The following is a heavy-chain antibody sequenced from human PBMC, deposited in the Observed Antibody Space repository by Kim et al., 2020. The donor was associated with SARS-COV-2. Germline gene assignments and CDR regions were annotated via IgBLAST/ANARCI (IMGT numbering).Heavy chain of an antibody. CDR3: ARGEAGQGLFGVVIRRPYYFDY. J-gene: IGHJ4*02. CDR1: GGSFSGYY. Sequence: SETLSLTCAVYGGSFSGYYWSWIRQPPGKGLEWIGEINHSGSTNYNPSLKSRVTISVDTSKNQFSLKLSSVTAADTAVYYCARGEAGQGLFGVVIRRPYYFDYWGQGTLVTVSS. D-gene: IGHD3-3*01. V-gene: IGHV4-34*01. CDR2: INHSGST.